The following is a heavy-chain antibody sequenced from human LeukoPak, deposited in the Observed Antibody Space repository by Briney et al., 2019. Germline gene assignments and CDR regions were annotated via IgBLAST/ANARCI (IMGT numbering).Heavy chain of an antibody. CDR2: ISGSGGST. Sequence: SAISGSGGSTYYADSVKGRFTNSRDNSKNTLYLQMNSLRAEDTAVYYCAKGGYSYGPFDYWGQGTLVTVSS. D-gene: IGHD5-18*01. J-gene: IGHJ4*02. V-gene: IGHV3-23*01. CDR3: AKGGYSYGPFDY.